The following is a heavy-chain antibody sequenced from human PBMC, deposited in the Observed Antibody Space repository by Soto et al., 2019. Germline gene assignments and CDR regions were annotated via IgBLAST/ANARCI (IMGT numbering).Heavy chain of an antibody. V-gene: IGHV6-1*01. CDR1: GDSVSSDSTA. J-gene: IGHJ3*02. D-gene: IGHD2-15*01. CDR2: TYYKSKWFY. CDR3: ASQAGTRTVVTGKGAFEI. Sequence: SQTLSLTCDISGDSVSSDSTAWNWIRQSPSRGLEWLGRTYYKSKWFYNYAVSVKGRFTISRDNAKNTLYLQMNSLRVEDTAVYYCASQAGTRTVVTGKGAFEIWGQGTMVTVSS.